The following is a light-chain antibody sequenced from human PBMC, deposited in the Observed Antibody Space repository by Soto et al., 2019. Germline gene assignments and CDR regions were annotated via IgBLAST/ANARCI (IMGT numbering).Light chain of an antibody. Sequence: QSVLPQPPSVSAAPGQKVTISCSGSSSNIGNNYVSWYQQLPGTAPNLLIYENNKRPSGIPDRFSGSKSGTSATLGITGLQTGDEADYYCGTWDSSLSAFNWVFGGGTKLTVL. J-gene: IGLJ3*02. CDR2: ENN. CDR1: SSNIGNNY. V-gene: IGLV1-51*02. CDR3: GTWDSSLSAFNWV.